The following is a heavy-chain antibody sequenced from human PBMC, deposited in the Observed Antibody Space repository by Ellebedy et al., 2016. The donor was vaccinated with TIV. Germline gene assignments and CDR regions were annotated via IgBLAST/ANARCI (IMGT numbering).Heavy chain of an antibody. CDR1: GGTFSSYA. CDR2: IIPIFGTA. D-gene: IGHD3-22*01. V-gene: IGHV1-69*13. J-gene: IGHJ4*02. CDR3: ARVGRYYDSSGYPHGGRFDY. Sequence: AASVKVSCKASGGTFSSYAISWVRQAPGQGLEWMGGIIPIFGTANYAQKFQGRVTITADESTSTAYMELSSLRSEDTAVYYCARVGRYYDSSGYPHGGRFDYWGQGTLVTVSS.